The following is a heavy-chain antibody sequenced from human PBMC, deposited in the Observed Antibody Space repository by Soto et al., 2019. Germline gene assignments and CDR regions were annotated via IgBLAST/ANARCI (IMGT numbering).Heavy chain of an antibody. V-gene: IGHV1-18*01. Sequence: QVQLVQSGAEVKKPGASVKVSCKPSGYTFSSYGINWVRQAPGLGLEWMGWMNAYNGDTNYAQKYQGRVTMTTDTSTCTAYMELRSLRSDDTAVYYCARGSYDSGDYPFPYWGQGTLVTVSS. CDR1: GYTFSSYG. D-gene: IGHD3-22*01. CDR3: ARGSYDSGDYPFPY. J-gene: IGHJ4*02. CDR2: MNAYNGDT.